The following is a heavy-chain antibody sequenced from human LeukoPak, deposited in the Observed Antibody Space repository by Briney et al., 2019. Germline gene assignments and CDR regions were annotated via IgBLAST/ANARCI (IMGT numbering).Heavy chain of an antibody. D-gene: IGHD2-15*01. Sequence: SETLSLTCTVSGGSISSSSYYWGWIRQPPGKGLEWIGSIYYSGSTYYNPSLKSRVTISVDTSKNQFSLKLSSVTAADTAVYYCARAAGYGRVDYWGQGTLLTVSS. CDR2: IYYSGST. V-gene: IGHV4-39*07. CDR3: ARAAGYGRVDY. J-gene: IGHJ4*02. CDR1: GGSISSSSYY.